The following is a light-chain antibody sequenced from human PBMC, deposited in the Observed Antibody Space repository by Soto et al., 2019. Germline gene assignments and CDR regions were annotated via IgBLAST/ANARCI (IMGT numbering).Light chain of an antibody. J-gene: IGKJ1*01. CDR3: HQFGDSPQT. V-gene: IGKV3-20*01. Sequence: PGDRATLSCRASQSLSVSYIAWYQQKPGQAPRLLIYSISTRAAGIPDRFTGRGSGTHFTLAISRLEPEDFAVYYCHQFGDSPQTFGQGTTVEV. CDR2: SIS. CDR1: QSLSVSY.